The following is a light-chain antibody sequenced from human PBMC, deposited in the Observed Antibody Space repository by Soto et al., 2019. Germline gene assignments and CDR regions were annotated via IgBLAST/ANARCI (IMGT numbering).Light chain of an antibody. V-gene: IGLV2-14*01. CDR3: SSYTSSSTLGV. CDR2: EVG. CDR1: SSDVGGYNY. J-gene: IGLJ1*01. Sequence: QSALTQPASVSGSPGQSITIPCTGTSSDVGGYNYVSWYQQHPGKAPKLMIYEVGNRPSGVSNRFSGSKSGNTASLTISGLQAEDEADYYCSSYTSSSTLGVFGTGTKLTVL.